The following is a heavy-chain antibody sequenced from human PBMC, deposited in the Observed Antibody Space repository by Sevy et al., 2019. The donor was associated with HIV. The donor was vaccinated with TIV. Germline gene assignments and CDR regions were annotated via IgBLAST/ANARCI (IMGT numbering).Heavy chain of an antibody. CDR2: ISGSGGST. Sequence: GGSLRLSCVASGFTFSSYAMSWVRQAPGKGLEWVSAISGSGGSTYYADSVKGRFTISRDNSKNTLYLQMNSLRAEDTAVYYCAKGRIMTMVRGVTTTPFDYWGQGTLVTVSS. V-gene: IGHV3-23*01. CDR3: AKGRIMTMVRGVTTTPFDY. J-gene: IGHJ4*02. D-gene: IGHD3-10*01. CDR1: GFTFSSYA.